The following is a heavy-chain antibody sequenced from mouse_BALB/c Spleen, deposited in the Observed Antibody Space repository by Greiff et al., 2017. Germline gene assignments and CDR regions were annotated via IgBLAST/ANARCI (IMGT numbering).Heavy chain of an antibody. CDR1: GFHIKDYY. CDR2: IDPENGDT. V-gene: IGHV14-4*02. Sequence: VQLKQSGAELVRSGASVKLSCTASGFHIKDYYMHWVKQRPEQGLEWIGWIDPENGDTEYAPKFQGKATMTADTSSNTAYLQLSSLTSEDTAVYYCNAPIPAWFADGGQGTLVTVSA. J-gene: IGHJ3*01. CDR3: NAPIPAWFAD.